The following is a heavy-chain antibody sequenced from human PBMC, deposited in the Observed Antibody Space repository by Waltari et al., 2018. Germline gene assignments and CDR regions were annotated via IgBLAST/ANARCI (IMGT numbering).Heavy chain of an antibody. Sequence: QVHLQESGPGLVEASETLSLTCLVSGDSLNSYYWSWVRQPAGQGLEWIGRIYTSGNLNYNPSLRSRVTMSIDTSKNQISLNLMSMTAADTAVYYCVRDRGGGWYGRGLDVWGQGTTVIV. CDR1: GDSLNSYY. CDR3: VRDRGGGWYGRGLDV. J-gene: IGHJ6*02. V-gene: IGHV4-4*07. CDR2: IYTSGNL. D-gene: IGHD6-19*01.